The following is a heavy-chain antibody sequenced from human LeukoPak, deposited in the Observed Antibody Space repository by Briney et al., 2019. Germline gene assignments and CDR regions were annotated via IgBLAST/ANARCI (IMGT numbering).Heavy chain of an antibody. V-gene: IGHV4-39*01. CDR3: ARYGVYEFDP. CDR2: IYYSGST. Sequence: KPSETLSLTCTASGGSISSSSYYWGWIRQPPGKGLEWIGSIYYSGSTYYNPSLKSRVTISVDTSKNQFSLKLSSVTAADTAVYYCARYGVYEFDPWGQGTLVTVSS. CDR1: GGSISSSSYY. J-gene: IGHJ5*02. D-gene: IGHD5/OR15-5a*01.